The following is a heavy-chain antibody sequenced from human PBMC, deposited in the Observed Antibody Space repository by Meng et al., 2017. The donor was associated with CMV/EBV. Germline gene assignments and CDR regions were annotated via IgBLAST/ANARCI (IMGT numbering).Heavy chain of an antibody. D-gene: IGHD2-2*01. V-gene: IGHV3-21*01. J-gene: IGHJ4*02. CDR3: ARSRPRSTCSSTSCYGVDY. CDR1: GFTFSSYS. Sequence: GESLKISCAASGFTFSSYSMNWVRQAPGKGLEWVSSINSSSSYIYYADSMKGRFTISRDNAKNSLYLQMNSLRAEDTAVYYCARSRPRSTCSSTSCYGVDYWGQGTLVTVSS. CDR2: INSSSSYI.